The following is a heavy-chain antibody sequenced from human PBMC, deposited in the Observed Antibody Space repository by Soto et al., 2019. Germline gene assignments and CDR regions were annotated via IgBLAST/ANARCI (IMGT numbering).Heavy chain of an antibody. D-gene: IGHD6-19*01. CDR1: GFSFSTHA. J-gene: IGHJ4*02. V-gene: IGHV3-23*01. Sequence: PGGPLRLSCTASGFSFSTHAMSWVRQAPGKGLEWVSSISSGGTTTFYAASVEGRFTISRDKSKNTLYLQMNSLRADDTAVYYCAIEWGSIGGWFGRKFDSWGEGTQVTVSS. CDR3: AIEWGSIGGWFGRKFDS. CDR2: ISSGGTTT.